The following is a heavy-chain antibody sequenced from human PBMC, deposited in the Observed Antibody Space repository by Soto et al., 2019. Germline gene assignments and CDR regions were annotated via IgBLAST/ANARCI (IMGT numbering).Heavy chain of an antibody. V-gene: IGHV1-2*04. CDR1: GYTFTGYY. CDR3: ARETCSGGSCYSQRRHDAFDI. CDR2: INPNSGGT. J-gene: IGHJ3*02. D-gene: IGHD2-15*01. Sequence: QVQLVQSGAEVKKPGASVKVSCKASGYTFTGYYMHWVRQAPGQGLEWMGWINPNSGGTNYAQKCQGWVTMTRDTSISTADIELSRLRFDDTAVYYCARETCSGGSCYSQRRHDAFDIWGQGTMVTVSS.